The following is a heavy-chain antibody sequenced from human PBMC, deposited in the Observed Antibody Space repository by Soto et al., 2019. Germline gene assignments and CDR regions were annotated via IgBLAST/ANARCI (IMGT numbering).Heavy chain of an antibody. D-gene: IGHD3-3*01. J-gene: IGHJ5*02. CDR1: GGTFSSST. Sequence: QVQLVQSGAEVKKPGSSVKVSCKASGGTFSSSTISWVRQAPGQGLEWMGRIIPILGIANYAQKFQGRVTITADKSTSTAYMELSSLSSEDTAVYYCARAYDFCFDPWGQGTLVTVSS. CDR3: ARAYDFCFDP. CDR2: IIPILGIA. V-gene: IGHV1-69*02.